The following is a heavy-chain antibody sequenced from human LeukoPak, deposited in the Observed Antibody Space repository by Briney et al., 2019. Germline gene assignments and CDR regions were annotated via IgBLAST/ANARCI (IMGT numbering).Heavy chain of an antibody. V-gene: IGHV3-23*01. Sequence: GGSLRLSCAASGFTFSSYAMSWVRQAPGKGLKWVSAISGSGGSTYYADSVKGRFTISRDNSKNTLYLQMNSLRAEDTAVYYCAKVNSYDFWSGYYTDDYWGQGTLVTVSS. J-gene: IGHJ4*02. D-gene: IGHD3-3*01. CDR2: ISGSGGST. CDR3: AKVNSYDFWSGYYTDDY. CDR1: GFTFSSYA.